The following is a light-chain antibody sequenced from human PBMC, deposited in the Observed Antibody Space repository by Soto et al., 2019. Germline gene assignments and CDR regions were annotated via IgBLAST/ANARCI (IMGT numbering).Light chain of an antibody. CDR2: RNN. Sequence: QSVLTQPPSASGTPGQRVTISCSGSRSNIGSNYVYWYQQLPGTAPKLLIYRNNQRPSGVPDRFSGSKSGTSASLAISGLRSEDEADHYCAAWDDSLRGWVFGGGTKLTVL. J-gene: IGLJ3*02. V-gene: IGLV1-47*01. CDR1: RSNIGSNY. CDR3: AAWDDSLRGWV.